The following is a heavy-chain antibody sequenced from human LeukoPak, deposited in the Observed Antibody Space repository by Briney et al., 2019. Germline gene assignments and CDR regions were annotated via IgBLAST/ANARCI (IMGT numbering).Heavy chain of an antibody. J-gene: IGHJ4*02. CDR1: GFTFSGYW. Sequence: SGGSLRLSCAASGFTFSGYWMSWIRHAPGKGLEWVSYISSSGTNIYYADSVKGRFIISRDNAKNSLYLEMNSLRAEDTAMYYCARESTRSVDYWGQGTLVTVSS. CDR3: ARESTRSVDY. CDR2: ISSSGTNI. D-gene: IGHD6-25*01. V-gene: IGHV3-11*01.